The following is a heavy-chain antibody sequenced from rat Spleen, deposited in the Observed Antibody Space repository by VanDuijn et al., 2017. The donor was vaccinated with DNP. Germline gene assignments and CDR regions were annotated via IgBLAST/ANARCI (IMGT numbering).Heavy chain of an antibody. CDR1: GFIFSDYY. CDR2: IRYDGGST. V-gene: IGHV5-20*01. Sequence: EVQLVESGGGLVQPGRSLKLSCAASGFIFSDYYMAWVRQAPTKGLEWVAYIRYDGGSTYYGDSVKGRFTISRDNAKSTLYLQMDSLRSEDTATYYCARGDYPGITTHCFAYWGQGTLVTVSS. J-gene: IGHJ3*01. CDR3: ARGDYPGITTHCFAY. D-gene: IGHD1-4*01.